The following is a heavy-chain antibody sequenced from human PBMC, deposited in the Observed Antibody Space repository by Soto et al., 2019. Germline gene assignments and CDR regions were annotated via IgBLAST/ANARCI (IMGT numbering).Heavy chain of an antibody. CDR1: GGSVNIGTYY. CDR3: ASLKKDYYDSSGYYAFDY. CDR2: TFYSGST. V-gene: IGHV4-31*03. D-gene: IGHD3-22*01. J-gene: IGHJ4*02. Sequence: QVQLQESGPGLVKPSQTLSLTCTVSGGSVNIGTYYWSWIRQRPGEGLEWIGYTFYSGSTYYNPSLNRRVTISLAISNNQFSLELTSVPAADTAVYFCASLKKDYYDSSGYYAFDYWGQGTLVTVSS.